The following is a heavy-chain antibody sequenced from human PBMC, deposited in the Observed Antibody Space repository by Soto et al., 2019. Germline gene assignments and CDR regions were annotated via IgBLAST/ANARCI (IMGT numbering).Heavy chain of an antibody. Sequence: ASVKVSCKASGYTFTGYYMHWVRQAPGQGLEWMGWMNPNSGGTNYAQKFQGWVTMTRDTSISTAYMELSRLRSDDTAVYYCAREIGRGPSAIPFDYWGQGTLVTVSS. J-gene: IGHJ4*02. CDR3: AREIGRGPSAIPFDY. V-gene: IGHV1-2*04. CDR1: GYTFTGYY. CDR2: MNPNSGGT. D-gene: IGHD2-2*02.